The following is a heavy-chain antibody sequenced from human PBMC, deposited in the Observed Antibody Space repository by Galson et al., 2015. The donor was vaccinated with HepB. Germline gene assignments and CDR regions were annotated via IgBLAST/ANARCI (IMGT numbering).Heavy chain of an antibody. J-gene: IGHJ4*02. CDR2: ISYDGSNK. D-gene: IGHD6-13*01. Sequence: SLRLSCAASGFTFSSYAMHWVRQAPGKGLEWVAVISYDGSNKYYADSVKGRFTISRDNSKNTLYLQMNSLRAEDTAVYYCARVPIAAAAVFIDYWGQGTLVTVSS. CDR1: GFTFSSYA. CDR3: ARVPIAAAAVFIDY. V-gene: IGHV3-30*04.